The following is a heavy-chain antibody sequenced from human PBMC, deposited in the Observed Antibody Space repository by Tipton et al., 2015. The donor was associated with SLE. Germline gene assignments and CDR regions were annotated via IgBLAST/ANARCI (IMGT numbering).Heavy chain of an antibody. CDR3: ARAPETGRGLHQAWFDP. CDR1: GFTFSSYW. D-gene: IGHD1-14*01. CDR2: IKQDGSEK. Sequence: QLVQSGGGLVQPGGSLRLSCAASGFTFSSYWMSWVRQAPGKGLEWVANIKQDGSEKYYVGSVKGRFTISRDNAKNSLFLQMNSLRAEDTAVYYCARAPETGRGLHQAWFDPWGQGTLVTVSS. V-gene: IGHV3-7*01. J-gene: IGHJ5*02.